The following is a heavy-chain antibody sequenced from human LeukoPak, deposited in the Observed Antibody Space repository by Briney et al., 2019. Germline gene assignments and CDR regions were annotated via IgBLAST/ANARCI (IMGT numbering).Heavy chain of an antibody. CDR2: ISGSGGST. Sequence: GGSLRLSCAASGFTFSSHAMSWVRQAPGKGLEWVSAISGSGGSTYYADSVKGRFTISRDNSKNTLYLQMNSLRAEDTAVYYCARSLGLGYCSSTSCSHWDYFDYWGQGTLVTVSS. CDR3: ARSLGLGYCSSTSCSHWDYFDY. V-gene: IGHV3-23*01. D-gene: IGHD2-2*01. CDR1: GFTFSSHA. J-gene: IGHJ4*02.